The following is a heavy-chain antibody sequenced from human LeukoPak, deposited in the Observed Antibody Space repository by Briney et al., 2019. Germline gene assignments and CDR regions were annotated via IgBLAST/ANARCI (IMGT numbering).Heavy chain of an antibody. Sequence: GASVKVSCKASGYTFTDYYIHWVRQAPGPGLEWMGWINPKSGDTNYAQKLQGRVTMTRDTSISTGYMELSGLRSDDTAVYYCARNKLGYSRKWGGPYYYYMDVWGKGTTVTVSS. CDR1: GYTFTDYY. V-gene: IGHV1-2*02. J-gene: IGHJ6*03. CDR3: ARNKLGYSRKWGGPYYYYMDV. D-gene: IGHD6-13*01. CDR2: INPKSGDT.